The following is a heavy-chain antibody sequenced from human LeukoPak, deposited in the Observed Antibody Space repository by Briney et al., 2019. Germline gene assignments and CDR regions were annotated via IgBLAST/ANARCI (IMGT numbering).Heavy chain of an antibody. CDR3: ARSIRFLEWLCETRVCPKKYYFDY. CDR2: MNPNSGNT. D-gene: IGHD3-3*01. J-gene: IGHJ4*02. CDR1: GYTFTSYD. Sequence: ASVKVSCKASGYTFTSYDINWVRQATGQGREWMGWMNPNSGNTGYAQKFQGRVTMTRNTSISTAYMELSSLRSEDTAAYYCARSIRFLEWLCETRVCPKKYYFDYWGQGTLVTVSS. V-gene: IGHV1-8*01.